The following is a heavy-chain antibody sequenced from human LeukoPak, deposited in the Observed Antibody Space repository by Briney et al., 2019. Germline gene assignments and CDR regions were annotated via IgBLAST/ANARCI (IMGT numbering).Heavy chain of an antibody. CDR1: GGTFSSYA. J-gene: IGHJ3*02. D-gene: IGHD3-10*01. CDR2: IIPIFGTA. V-gene: IGHV1-69*13. CDR3: AQYYYGSGSYPHDAFDI. Sequence: SVKVSCKPSGGTFSSYAISWVRQAPGQGLEWMGGIIPIFGTANYAQKFQGRVTITADESTSTAYMELSRLRSEDTAVYYCAQYYYGSGSYPHDAFDIWGQGTMVTVSS.